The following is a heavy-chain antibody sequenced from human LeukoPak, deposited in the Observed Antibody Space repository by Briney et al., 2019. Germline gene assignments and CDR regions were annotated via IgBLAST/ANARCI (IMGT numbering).Heavy chain of an antibody. J-gene: IGHJ4*02. CDR2: IYPGDSDT. V-gene: IGHV5-51*01. D-gene: IGHD1-1*01. CDR3: ARRQAVAGTTGTTPFFDY. CDR1: GYSFTSYW. Sequence: GESLKISCKGSGYSFTSYWIGWVRQMPGKGLEWMGIIYPGDSDTRYSPSFQGRVTISADKSISTAYLQWSSLKASDTAMYYCARRQAVAGTTGTTPFFDYWGQGTLVTVSS.